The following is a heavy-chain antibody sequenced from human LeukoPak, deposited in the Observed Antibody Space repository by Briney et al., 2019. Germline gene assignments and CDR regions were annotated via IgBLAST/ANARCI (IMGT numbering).Heavy chain of an antibody. CDR1: GYTFTTYG. Sequence: ASVKVSCRASGYTFTTYGISWLRQAPGQGPEWMGWISTYNGDTNYAQKFQGRVTLTTDTSTSTVYMELRSLRSDDTAVYYCARRGSVETPMSNWEWWYWGQGTLVTVPP. J-gene: IGHJ4*02. CDR2: ISTYNGDT. V-gene: IGHV1-18*01. CDR3: ARRGSVETPMSNWEWWY. D-gene: IGHD5-18*01.